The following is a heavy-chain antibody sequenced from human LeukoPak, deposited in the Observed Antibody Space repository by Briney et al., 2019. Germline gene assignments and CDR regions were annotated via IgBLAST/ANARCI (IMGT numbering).Heavy chain of an antibody. D-gene: IGHD3-9*01. Sequence: ASVKVSCKASGYTFTSHVINWVRQAPGQGLEWMGWINTNTGNPTYAQGFTGRFVFSLDTSVSTAYLQISSLKAEDTAVYYCARVLTGYYRDAFDIWGQGTMVTVSS. V-gene: IGHV7-4-1*02. CDR2: INTNTGNP. J-gene: IGHJ3*02. CDR3: ARVLTGYYRDAFDI. CDR1: GYTFTSHV.